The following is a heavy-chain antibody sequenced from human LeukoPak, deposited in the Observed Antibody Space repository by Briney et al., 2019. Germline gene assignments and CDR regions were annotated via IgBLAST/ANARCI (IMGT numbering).Heavy chain of an antibody. CDR2: ISSSSSYI. CDR1: GFTFVGDS. CDR3: ASWWGYWGY. V-gene: IGHV3-21*01. J-gene: IGHJ4*02. Sequence: GGSLRLSCSASGFTFVGDSVAGVRRAPGKGREGVSSISSSSSYIYYAVSGKGRFTISRHNAKSSLYLQMKSLRAADTDVYACASWWGYWGYWGQGTLVTVSS. D-gene: IGHD7-27*01.